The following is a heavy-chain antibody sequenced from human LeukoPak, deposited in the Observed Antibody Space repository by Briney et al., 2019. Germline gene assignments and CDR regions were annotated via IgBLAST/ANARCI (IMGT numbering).Heavy chain of an antibody. Sequence: PGGSLRLSCAGSGFTFRDPWMSWVRQAPGKGLEWVSVISGSGGSTYYADSVKGRFTISRDNSKNTLYLQMNSLRAEDTAVYYCAKEHFGYDYSSGWYYSFDYWGQGILVTVSS. V-gene: IGHV3-23*01. J-gene: IGHJ4*02. D-gene: IGHD6-19*01. CDR1: GFTFRDPW. CDR3: AKEHFGYDYSSGWYYSFDY. CDR2: ISGSGGST.